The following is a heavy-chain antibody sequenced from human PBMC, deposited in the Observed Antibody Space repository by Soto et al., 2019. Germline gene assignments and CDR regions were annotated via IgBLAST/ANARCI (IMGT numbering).Heavy chain of an antibody. CDR2: IDPSDSYT. D-gene: IGHD2-2*01. J-gene: IGHJ6*02. V-gene: IGHV5-10-1*01. CDR1: GYSFTSYW. Sequence: GESLKISCKGSGYSFTSYWISWVRQMPGKGLEWMGRIDPSDSYTNYSPSFQGHVTISADKSISTAYLQWSSLKASDTAMYYCARLHCSSTSCNYGMDVWGQGTTVTVSS. CDR3: ARLHCSSTSCNYGMDV.